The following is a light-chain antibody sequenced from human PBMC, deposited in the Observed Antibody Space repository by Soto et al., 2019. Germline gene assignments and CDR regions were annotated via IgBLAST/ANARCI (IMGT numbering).Light chain of an antibody. V-gene: IGKV3-15*01. CDR1: QTIDKT. J-gene: IGKJ5*01. Sequence: DIKVTQSPATLSLSQEERVTITCRASQTIDKTLAWYQRKPGQAPRLLIYFASTWDTGVPARFSGSGSGTDFTLTISGLQAEDGASYRSQLSTILPITFGQGRRLEI. CDR3: QLSTILPIT. CDR2: FAS.